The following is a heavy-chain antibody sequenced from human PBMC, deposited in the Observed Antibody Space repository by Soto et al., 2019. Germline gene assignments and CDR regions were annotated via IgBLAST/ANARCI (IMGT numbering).Heavy chain of an antibody. CDR2: TYYRSKWNN. CDR3: ARGHAGTMDV. J-gene: IGHJ6*02. D-gene: IGHD1-1*01. Sequence: SQTLSLTCAISGDSVSSKSAAWSWIRQSPSRGLEWLGRTYYRSKWNNNYAVSVKSRITINPDTSKNQFSLQVNSVTPEDTAVYFCARGHAGTMDVWGQGTTGTV. CDR1: GDSVSSKSAA. V-gene: IGHV6-1*01.